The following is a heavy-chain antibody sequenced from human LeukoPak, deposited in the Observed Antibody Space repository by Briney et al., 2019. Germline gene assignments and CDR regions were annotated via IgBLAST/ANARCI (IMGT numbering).Heavy chain of an antibody. Sequence: GGSLRLSCAASGFTFSSSWMHWVRQAPGKGLLWVSRINSDGSSTNYADSVEGRFTISRDNAKNTLYLQMNSLRAEDTAVYFCARVVAGYDHVWGSHSYSGAFDLWGQGTTVIVSA. CDR1: GFTFSSSW. D-gene: IGHD3-16*02. CDR2: INSDGSST. V-gene: IGHV3-74*01. CDR3: ARVVAGYDHVWGSHSYSGAFDL. J-gene: IGHJ3*01.